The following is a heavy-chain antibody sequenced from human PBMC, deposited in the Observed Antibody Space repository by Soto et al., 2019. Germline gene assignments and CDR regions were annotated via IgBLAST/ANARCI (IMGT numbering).Heavy chain of an antibody. V-gene: IGHV3-23*01. Sequence: GGSLRLSCAASGFTFNNYAMSWVRQAPGKGLEWVSAISGNGISTYYADSVRGRFTISRDNSENTLFLQMNRLRADETAVYYCTRDATSMVRGTDNWFDPWGQGTLVTVSS. CDR2: ISGNGIST. CDR3: TRDATSMVRGTDNWFDP. CDR1: GFTFNNYA. J-gene: IGHJ5*02. D-gene: IGHD3-10*01.